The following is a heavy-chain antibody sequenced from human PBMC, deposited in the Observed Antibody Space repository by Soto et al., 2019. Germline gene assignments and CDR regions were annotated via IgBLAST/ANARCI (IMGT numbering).Heavy chain of an antibody. V-gene: IGHV1-8*01. CDR3: ARADYGDHGSDAFDI. D-gene: IGHD4-17*01. CDR1: GYTFTSYD. J-gene: IGHJ3*02. CDR2: MNPNSGNT. Sequence: QVQLVQSGAEVKKPGASVKVSCKASGYTFTSYDINWVRQATGQGLEWTGWMNPNSGNTGDAQKFQGRVTMTRNTSISTAYMELSSLRSEDTAVYYCARADYGDHGSDAFDIWGQGTMVTVSS.